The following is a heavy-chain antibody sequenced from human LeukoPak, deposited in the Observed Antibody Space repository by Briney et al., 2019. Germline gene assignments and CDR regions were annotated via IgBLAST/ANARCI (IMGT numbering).Heavy chain of an antibody. CDR1: GYTFTSYY. CDR2: IIPIFGTA. D-gene: IGHD3-22*01. Sequence: GGSLRLSCAASGYTFTSYYMHWVRQAPGQGLEWMGGIIPIFGTANYAQKFQGRVTITADESTSTAYMELSSLRSEDTAVYYCATDGSNYDFDAFDIWGQGTMVTVSS. CDR3: ATDGSNYDFDAFDI. V-gene: IGHV1-69*01. J-gene: IGHJ3*02.